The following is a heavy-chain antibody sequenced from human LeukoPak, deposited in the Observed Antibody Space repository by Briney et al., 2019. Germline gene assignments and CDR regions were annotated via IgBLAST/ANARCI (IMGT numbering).Heavy chain of an antibody. CDR2: ISGSGGST. D-gene: IGHD6-6*01. CDR1: GFTFSSYA. J-gene: IGHJ6*02. Sequence: GGSLRLSCAASGFTFSSYAMSWVRQAPGKGLEWVSAISGSGGSTYHADSVKGRFTISRDNSKNTLYLQMNSLRAEDTAVYYCAKRSSSSYYYYYGMDVWGQGTTVTVSS. V-gene: IGHV3-23*01. CDR3: AKRSSSSYYYYYGMDV.